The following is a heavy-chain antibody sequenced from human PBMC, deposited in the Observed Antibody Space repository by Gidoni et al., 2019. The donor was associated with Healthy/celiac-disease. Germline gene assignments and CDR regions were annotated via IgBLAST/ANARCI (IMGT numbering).Heavy chain of an antibody. J-gene: IGHJ4*02. Sequence: QVQLQQWGAGLLKPSETLSLPCAVYGGSFSGYYWSWIRQPPGKGLEWIGEIKHSGSTNYNPSLKSRVTISVDTSKNQFSLKLSSVTAADTAVYYCAREPGCSGGSCYSGFDYWGQGTLVTVSS. CDR1: GGSFSGYY. D-gene: IGHD2-15*01. CDR3: AREPGCSGGSCYSGFDY. CDR2: IKHSGST. V-gene: IGHV4-34*01.